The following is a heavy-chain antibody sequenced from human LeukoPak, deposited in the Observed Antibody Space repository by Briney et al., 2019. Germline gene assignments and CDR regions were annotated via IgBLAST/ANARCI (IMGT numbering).Heavy chain of an antibody. D-gene: IGHD1-14*01. CDR1: GFTFSTYA. J-gene: IGHJ4*02. V-gene: IGHV3-23*01. CDR2: ISGSGGST. Sequence: GGSLRLSCAASGFTFSTYAMRLVRQAPGKGLEWVSAISGSGGSTFNADSVKGRFTISRDNSKNTLFLQMNSLRAEDTAIYYCAKDHPSGYYFDYWGQGTLVTVSS. CDR3: AKDHPSGYYFDY.